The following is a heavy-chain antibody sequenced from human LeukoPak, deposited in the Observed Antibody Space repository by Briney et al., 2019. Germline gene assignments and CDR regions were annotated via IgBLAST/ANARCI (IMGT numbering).Heavy chain of an antibody. V-gene: IGHV3-23*01. CDR1: GFTFSDYT. D-gene: IGHD6-13*01. CDR3: ARSVRGSWRSPDS. CDR2: VGGNDGMT. J-gene: IGHJ4*02. Sequence: GGSLRLSCAASGFTFSDYTMTWVRQPPGQGLEWVSAVGGNDGMTYYADTVKGRFTISRDNSKNMVYLQISSLRVGDTAIYYCARSVRGSWRSPDSWGQGTLVTVSS.